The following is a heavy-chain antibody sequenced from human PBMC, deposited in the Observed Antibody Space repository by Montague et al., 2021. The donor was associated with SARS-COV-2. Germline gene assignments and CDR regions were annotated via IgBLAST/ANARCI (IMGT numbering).Heavy chain of an antibody. Sequence: SETLSLTCTVSGGSISSSSYYWGWIRQPTGKGLEGIGCIYDSGSNYYNPSLKSRVTVLVDTSKNQLSLKLISVTAAAAAVYYCARDTRITMLVVLKGYGMDVWGQGTTVTVSS. D-gene: IGHD3-22*01. CDR3: ARDTRITMLVVLKGYGMDV. CDR2: IYDSGSN. CDR1: GGSISSSSYY. V-gene: IGHV4-39*07. J-gene: IGHJ6*02.